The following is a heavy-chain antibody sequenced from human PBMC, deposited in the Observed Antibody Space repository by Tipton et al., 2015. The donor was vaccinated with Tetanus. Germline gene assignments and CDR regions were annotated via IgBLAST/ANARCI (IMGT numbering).Heavy chain of an antibody. CDR3: ARSNLAYSKKGAVDC. J-gene: IGHJ4*02. CDR2: VDDSGRT. Sequence: TLSLTCTVSGGAVRSDNYYWSWIRQPPGKGLQWIAYVDDSGRTNSDYFLKSRVTTSLDTSKNQFSLKLTSVTAADTAVYYCARSNLAYSKKGAVDCWGQATLVAVSA. D-gene: IGHD2-21*01. CDR1: GGAVRSDNYY. V-gene: IGHV4-61*01.